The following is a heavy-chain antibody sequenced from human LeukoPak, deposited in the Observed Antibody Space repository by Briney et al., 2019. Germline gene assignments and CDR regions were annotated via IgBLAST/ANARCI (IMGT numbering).Heavy chain of an antibody. CDR2: IRQSGDIT. J-gene: IGHJ3*02. CDR3: VRRGGSDGWGAFDI. V-gene: IGHV3-23*01. CDR1: EFTFTKYV. D-gene: IGHD5-24*01. Sequence: QPGGSLRLSCEASEFTFTKYVMNWVRKAPGKGLEWVSSIRQSGDITYYADSVKGRFTISRDNSKNTLSLQMNRLSREDTAIYYCVRRGGSDGWGAFDIWGQGTVVTVSS.